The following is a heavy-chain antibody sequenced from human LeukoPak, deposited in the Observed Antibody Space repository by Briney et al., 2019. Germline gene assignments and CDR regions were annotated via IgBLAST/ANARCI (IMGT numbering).Heavy chain of an antibody. V-gene: IGHV4-34*01. J-gene: IGHJ4*02. Sequence: SETLSLTCAVYGGSFSGYYWSWIRQPPGKGLEWIGEINHSGSTNYNPSLKSRVTISVDTSKNQFSLKLSSVTAADTAVYYCARYCSSTSCPKAVDYWGQGTLVTVSS. CDR3: ARYCSSTSCPKAVDY. CDR1: GGSFSGYY. CDR2: INHSGST. D-gene: IGHD2-2*01.